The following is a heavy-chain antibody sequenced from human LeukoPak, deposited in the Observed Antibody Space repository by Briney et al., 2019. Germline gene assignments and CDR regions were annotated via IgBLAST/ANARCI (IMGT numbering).Heavy chain of an antibody. Sequence: GSLRLSCAASGFTFSSYAMHWVRQAPGKGLEWVAVISYDGSNKYYADSVKGRFTISRDNSKNTLYLQMNSLRAEDTAVYYCARVGATLWFDPWGQGTLVTVSS. V-gene: IGHV3-30*04. CDR1: GFTFSSYA. CDR2: ISYDGSNK. CDR3: ARVGATLWFDP. J-gene: IGHJ5*02. D-gene: IGHD1-26*01.